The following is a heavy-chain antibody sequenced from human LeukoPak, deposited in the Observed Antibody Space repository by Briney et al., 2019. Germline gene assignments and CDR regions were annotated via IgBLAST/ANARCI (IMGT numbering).Heavy chain of an antibody. CDR2: INSDGSST. D-gene: IGHD3-3*01. J-gene: IGHJ6*03. Sequence: GGSLRLSRAASGFTFSSYWTHWVRQAPGKGLVWVSRINSDGSSTSYADSVKGRFTISRDNAKNTLYLQMNSLRAEDTAVYYCARYGRNYDFWSGYRYYYYMDVWGKGTTVTVSS. CDR1: GFTFSSYW. CDR3: ARYGRNYDFWSGYRYYYYMDV. V-gene: IGHV3-74*01.